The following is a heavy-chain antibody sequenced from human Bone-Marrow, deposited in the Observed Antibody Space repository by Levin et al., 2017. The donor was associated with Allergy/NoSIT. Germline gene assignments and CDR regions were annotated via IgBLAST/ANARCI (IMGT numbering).Heavy chain of an antibody. CDR1: GFTFSDHY. Sequence: PGGSLRLSCAVSGFTFSDHYMDWIRQAPGKGLEWLARSRNKANGYTTQYAASVSGRFAISRDDSKNSLYLQMNSLQTEDTAVYYCARGGLCGGGTCYSDYFDYWGRGTLVAVSS. V-gene: IGHV3-72*01. D-gene: IGHD2-15*01. CDR3: ARGGLCGGGTCYSDYFDY. J-gene: IGHJ4*02. CDR2: SRNKANGYTT.